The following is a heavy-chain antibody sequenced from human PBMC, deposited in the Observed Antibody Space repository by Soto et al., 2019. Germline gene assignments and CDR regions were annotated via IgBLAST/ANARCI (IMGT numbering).Heavy chain of an antibody. CDR1: GFTFSNYE. CDR3: VGDGDGGCCSSWFVP. Sequence: LRLSCAASGFTFSNYEMNWVRQAPGKGLEWISCIDRSGTTIHYADSVKGRFTISRDNAKNSMYLQMNSLRVDDTAVYYCVGDGDGGCCSSWFVPWGQGTLVTVSS. CDR2: IDRSGTTI. J-gene: IGHJ5*02. D-gene: IGHD2-15*01. V-gene: IGHV3-48*03.